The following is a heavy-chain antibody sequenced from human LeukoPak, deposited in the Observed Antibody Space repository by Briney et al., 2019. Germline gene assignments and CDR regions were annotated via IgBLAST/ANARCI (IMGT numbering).Heavy chain of an antibody. J-gene: IGHJ6*02. CDR3: AGPYYDILTGYYSHYYYGMDV. Sequence: ASVKVSCKASGYTFTGYYMHWVRQAPGQGLEWMGRINPNSGGTNYAQKFQGRVTMTRDTSISTAYMELSRLRSGDTAVYYCAGPYYDILTGYYSHYYYGMDVWGQGTTVTVSS. D-gene: IGHD3-9*01. CDR1: GYTFTGYY. CDR2: INPNSGGT. V-gene: IGHV1-2*06.